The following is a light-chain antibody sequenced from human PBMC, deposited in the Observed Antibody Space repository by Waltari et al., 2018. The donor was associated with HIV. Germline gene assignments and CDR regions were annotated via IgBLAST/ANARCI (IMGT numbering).Light chain of an antibody. Sequence: QSALTQPPSASGSPGQSVTISCTGTSSDVGDYNYVSWYQHHPGQAPKLMIDEVTTRPSGVPDRFSGSKSGNTASLTVSGLQAEDEADYYCSSYAGSNNLVFGGGTKLTVL. CDR3: SSYAGSNNLV. V-gene: IGLV2-8*01. CDR2: EVT. CDR1: SSDVGDYNY. J-gene: IGLJ2*01.